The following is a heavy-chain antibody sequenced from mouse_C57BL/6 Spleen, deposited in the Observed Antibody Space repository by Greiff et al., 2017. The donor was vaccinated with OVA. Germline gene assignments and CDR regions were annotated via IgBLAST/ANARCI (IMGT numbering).Heavy chain of an antibody. CDR3: GRVAPHYYAMDY. J-gene: IGHJ4*01. CDR2: INPYNGGT. D-gene: IGHD1-1*02. Sequence: VHVKQSGPVLVKPGASVKMSCKASGYTFTDYYMNWVKQSHGKSLEWIGVINPYNGGTSYNQKFKGKATLTVDKSSSTAYMELNSLTSEDSAVYYCGRVAPHYYAMDYWGQGTSVTVSS. V-gene: IGHV1-19*01. CDR1: GYTFTDYY.